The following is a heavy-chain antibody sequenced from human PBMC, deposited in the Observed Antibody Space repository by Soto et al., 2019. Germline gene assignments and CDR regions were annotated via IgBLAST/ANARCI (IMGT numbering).Heavy chain of an antibody. CDR1: GFTFSNYA. V-gene: IGHV3-23*01. Sequence: EVQLLESGGDLEQPGGSLRLSCAASGFTFSNYAMNWVRQAPGKGLEWVSSISGGGGGTYYADAVKGRFTISRDNSRNMLYLQMMSLRAEDTAEYYCAKGAFAVGDTNYFFDYWGQGTLVTVSS. CDR2: ISGGGGGT. D-gene: IGHD1-26*01. CDR3: AKGAFAVGDTNYFFDY. J-gene: IGHJ4*02.